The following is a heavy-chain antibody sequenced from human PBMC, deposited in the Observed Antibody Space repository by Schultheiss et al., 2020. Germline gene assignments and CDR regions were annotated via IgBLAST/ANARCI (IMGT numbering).Heavy chain of an antibody. Sequence: GESLKISCAASGFTFSSFWMSWVRQAPGKGLEWVANIKEDGSEKSYVDSVKGRFTISRDNAKRSLYLQMNSLRAEDTAVYYCARGPRYCGGDCYSYFDFWGQGALVTVSS. CDR1: GFTFSSFW. CDR2: IKEDGSEK. D-gene: IGHD2-21*02. CDR3: ARGPRYCGGDCYSYFDF. J-gene: IGHJ4*02. V-gene: IGHV3-7*01.